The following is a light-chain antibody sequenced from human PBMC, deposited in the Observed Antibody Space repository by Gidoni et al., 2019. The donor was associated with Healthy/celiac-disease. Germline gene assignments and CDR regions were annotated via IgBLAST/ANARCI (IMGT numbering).Light chain of an antibody. Sequence: EIVMTQSPATLSVDPGERATLSCRASQSVSSNFAWYQQKPGQAPSLLIYCASTRATGIPARFSGSWSGTEFTLSISSLQSEDFAVYYCQQYNNWPTWTFGQGTKVEIK. CDR3: QQYNNWPTWT. V-gene: IGKV3-15*01. CDR1: QSVSSN. CDR2: CAS. J-gene: IGKJ1*01.